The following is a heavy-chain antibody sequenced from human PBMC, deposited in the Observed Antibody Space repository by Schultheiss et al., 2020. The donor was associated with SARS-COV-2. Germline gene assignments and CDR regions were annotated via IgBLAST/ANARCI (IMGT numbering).Heavy chain of an antibody. Sequence: SVKVSCKASGGTFSSYAISWVRQAPGQGLEWMGGIIPIFGTANYAQKFQGRVTITAGESTSTAYMELSSLRSEDTAVYYCARDGYGDYDYYYYGMDVWGQGTTVTVSS. CDR2: IIPIFGTA. J-gene: IGHJ6*02. CDR1: GGTFSSYA. V-gene: IGHV1-69*13. D-gene: IGHD4-17*01. CDR3: ARDGYGDYDYYYYGMDV.